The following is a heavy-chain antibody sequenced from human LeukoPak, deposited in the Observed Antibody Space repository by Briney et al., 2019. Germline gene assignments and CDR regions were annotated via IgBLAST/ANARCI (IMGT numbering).Heavy chain of an antibody. D-gene: IGHD3-22*01. V-gene: IGHV3-30-3*01. CDR1: GLTFSSYA. J-gene: IGHJ4*02. CDR3: ARDFTGMIVGIDY. CDR2: ISYDGSNK. Sequence: GGSLRLSCAASGLTFSSYAMHWVRQAPGKGLEWVAVISYDGSNKYYADSVKGRFTISRDNSKNTLYLQMNSLRAEDTAVYYCARDFTGMIVGIDYWGQGTLVTVSS.